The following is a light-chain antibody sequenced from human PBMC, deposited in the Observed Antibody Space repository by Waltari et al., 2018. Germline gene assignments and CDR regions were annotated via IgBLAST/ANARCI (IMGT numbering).Light chain of an antibody. V-gene: IGLV2-11*01. CDR3: CSYAGSYTLYV. CDR1: SSDVGGYNY. Sequence: QSALTQPRSVSGSPGQSVTISCTGTSSDVGGYNYVSWYQPHPGKAPKLMIYDVRRLPSGVPYRVSGSKSGNTASLTISGLQAEDEADYYCCSYAGSYTLYVFGTGTKVTVL. J-gene: IGLJ1*01. CDR2: DVR.